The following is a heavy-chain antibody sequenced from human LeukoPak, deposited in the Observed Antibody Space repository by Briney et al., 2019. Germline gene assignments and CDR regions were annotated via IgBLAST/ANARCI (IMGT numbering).Heavy chain of an antibody. Sequence: SETLSLTCTVYGDSISTYYWSWIRQPPGKGLEWIGYIYYRVTSDYNPSLKSRVTMSVDMSTRQISLKLSSVTAADTAVYYCARGYRSGGSCYSYYYYNYMDVWGKGTTVTVSS. CDR2: IYYRVTS. V-gene: IGHV4-59*01. CDR1: GDSISTYY. D-gene: IGHD2-15*01. J-gene: IGHJ6*03. CDR3: ARGYRSGGSCYSYYYYNYMDV.